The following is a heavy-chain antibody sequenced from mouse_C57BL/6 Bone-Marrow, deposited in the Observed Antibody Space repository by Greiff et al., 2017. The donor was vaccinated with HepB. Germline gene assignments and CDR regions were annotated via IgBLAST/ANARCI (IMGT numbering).Heavy chain of an antibody. CDR3: ARRLRRPHYYAMDY. D-gene: IGHD2-2*01. CDR1: GFTFSDYG. CDR2: ISSGSSTI. V-gene: IGHV5-17*01. J-gene: IGHJ4*01. Sequence: EVKLMESGGGLVKPGGSLKLSCAASGFTFSDYGMHWVRQAPEKGLEWVAYISSGSSTIYYADTVKGRFTISRDNAKNTLFLQMTSLRSEVTAMYYCARRLRRPHYYAMDYWGQGTSVTVSS.